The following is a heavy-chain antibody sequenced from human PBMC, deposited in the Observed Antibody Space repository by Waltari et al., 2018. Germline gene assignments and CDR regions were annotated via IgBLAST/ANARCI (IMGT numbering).Heavy chain of an antibody. CDR1: GGSLSRGGYY. CDR2: IYYSGST. Sequence: QVQLQESGPGLVKPSQTLSLTCTVSGGSLSRGGYYWSWIRQHPGKGLEWIGYIYYSGSTYYNPSLKSRVTISVDTSKNQFSLKLSSVTAADTAVYYCARTDDAGEAFDIWGQGTMVTVSS. V-gene: IGHV4-31*03. J-gene: IGHJ3*02. D-gene: IGHD1-1*01. CDR3: ARTDDAGEAFDI.